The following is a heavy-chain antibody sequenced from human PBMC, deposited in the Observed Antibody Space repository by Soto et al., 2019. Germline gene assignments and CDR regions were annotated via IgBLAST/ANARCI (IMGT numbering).Heavy chain of an antibody. Sequence: EVQLLESGGGLVQPGGSLRLSCAASGFTFSSYAMSWVRQAPGKGLEWVSAISGSGGSTYYADSVKGRFTISRDNSKNTLYMQMNSLRAEDTAVYYCANGRAEWTVVKFSFGGYWGQGTLVTVSS. J-gene: IGHJ4*02. D-gene: IGHD3-16*01. CDR3: ANGRAEWTVVKFSFGGY. CDR1: GFTFSSYA. V-gene: IGHV3-23*01. CDR2: ISGSGGST.